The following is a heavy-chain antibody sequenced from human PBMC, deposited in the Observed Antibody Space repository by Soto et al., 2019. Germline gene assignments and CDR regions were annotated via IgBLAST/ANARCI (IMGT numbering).Heavy chain of an antibody. CDR2: IYHTGST. V-gene: IGHV4-31*03. CDR3: GGSSARSMFDY. CDR1: SGSVSSGGYF. D-gene: IGHD2-2*01. J-gene: IGHJ4*02. Sequence: SETLSLTCTVSSGSVSSGGYFWSWIRQLPGKGLEWIGYIYHTGSTFYNPSLKSRVTISLDTSKSQFSLRLTSVTAADTAMYFCGGSSARSMFDYWGPGTLVTVSS.